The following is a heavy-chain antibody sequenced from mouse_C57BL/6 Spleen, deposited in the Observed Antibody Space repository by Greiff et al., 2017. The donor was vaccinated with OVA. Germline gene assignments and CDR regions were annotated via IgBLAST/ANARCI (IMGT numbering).Heavy chain of an antibody. D-gene: IGHD2-1*01. Sequence: VQLVESGPELVKPGASVKISCKASGYAFSSSWMNWVKQRPGKGLEWIGRIYPGDGDTNYNGKFKGKATLTADKSSSTAYMQLSSLTSEDSAVYFCARQAGNYYAMDYWGQGTSVTVSS. CDR2: IYPGDGDT. CDR1: GYAFSSSW. V-gene: IGHV1-82*01. J-gene: IGHJ4*01. CDR3: ARQAGNYYAMDY.